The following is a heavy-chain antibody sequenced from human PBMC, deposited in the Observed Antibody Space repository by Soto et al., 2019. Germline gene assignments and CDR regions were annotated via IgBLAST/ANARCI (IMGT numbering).Heavy chain of an antibody. CDR3: AHFNGYEEFEY. D-gene: IGHD5-12*01. CDR2: IYWNDDK. CDR1: GFSLSTSGVG. J-gene: IGHJ4*02. V-gene: IGHV2-5*01. Sequence: SGPTLVNPTQTLTLTCTFSGFSLSTSGVGVGWIRQPPGKALEWLAVIYWNDDKRYSPALKSRLTITKGTSDNQVVLTMTNVDPVDTASYYCAHFNGYEEFEYWGQGTLVTVSS.